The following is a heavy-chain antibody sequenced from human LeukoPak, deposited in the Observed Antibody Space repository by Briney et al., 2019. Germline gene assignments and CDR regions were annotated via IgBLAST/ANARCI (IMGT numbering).Heavy chain of an antibody. CDR2: ISSSSSYI. D-gene: IGHD3-10*01. CDR3: ARGTATRGYNWFDP. J-gene: IGHJ5*02. CDR1: GFTFSSYS. V-gene: IGHV3-21*01. Sequence: GGPLRLSCAASGFTFSSYSMNWVRQAPGKGLEWVSSISSSSSYIYYADSVKGRFTISRDNAKNSLYLQMNSLRAEDTAVYYCARGTATRGYNWFDPWGQGTLVTVSS.